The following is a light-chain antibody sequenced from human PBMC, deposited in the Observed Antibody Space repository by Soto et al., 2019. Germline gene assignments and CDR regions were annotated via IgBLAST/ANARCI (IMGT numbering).Light chain of an antibody. CDR1: SSNIGAGYD. J-gene: IGLJ1*01. CDR2: GNS. Sequence: QSVLTQPPSVSGAPGQRVTISCTWSSSNIGAGYDVHWYQQLPGTAPKLLIYGNSNRPSGVPDRFSGSKSGTSASLAITGLQAEDEADYYCQSYDSSLSGYVFGTGTKLTLL. V-gene: IGLV1-40*01. CDR3: QSYDSSLSGYV.